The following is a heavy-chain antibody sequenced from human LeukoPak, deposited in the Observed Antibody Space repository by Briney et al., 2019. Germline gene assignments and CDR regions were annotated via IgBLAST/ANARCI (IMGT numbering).Heavy chain of an antibody. CDR2: IIPMFGPA. D-gene: IGHD6-19*01. CDR3: ARRTGRSGWFRFDY. V-gene: IGHV1-69*13. Sequence: SVKDSCKASGGTFNTYAINWVRQAPGQGLEWMGGIIPMFGPANYAQKFQGRVTITADESTSTAYMELSGLRSEDTAVYYCARRTGRSGWFRFDYWGQGTLVTVSS. CDR1: GGTFNTYA. J-gene: IGHJ4*02.